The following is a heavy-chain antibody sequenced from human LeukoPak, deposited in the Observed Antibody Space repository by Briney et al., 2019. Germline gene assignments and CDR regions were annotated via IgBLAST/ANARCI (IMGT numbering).Heavy chain of an antibody. CDR3: AREIFGSGSYPDF. CDR2: INPNSGGT. D-gene: IGHD3-10*01. CDR1: GYTFTGYY. Sequence: EASVKVSCKASGYTFTGYYMHWVRQAPGQGLEWMGWINPNSGGTNYAQKFQGRVTMTRDTSISTAYMELSRLRPDDTAVYYCAREIFGSGSYPDFWGQGTLVTVSS. V-gene: IGHV1-2*02. J-gene: IGHJ4*02.